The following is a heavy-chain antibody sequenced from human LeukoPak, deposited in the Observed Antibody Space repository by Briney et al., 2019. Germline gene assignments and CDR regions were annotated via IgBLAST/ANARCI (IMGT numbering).Heavy chain of an antibody. CDR3: ATCRGSSRCTKLDY. D-gene: IGHD6-6*01. Sequence: ASVKVSCKVSGYTLTELSMHWVRQAPGKGLEWMGGFDPEDGETIYAQKFQGRVTMTEDTSTDTAYMELSSLRSEDTAVYYCATCRGSSRCTKLDYWGQGTLVTVSS. CDR1: GYTLTELS. V-gene: IGHV1-24*01. J-gene: IGHJ4*02. CDR2: FDPEDGET.